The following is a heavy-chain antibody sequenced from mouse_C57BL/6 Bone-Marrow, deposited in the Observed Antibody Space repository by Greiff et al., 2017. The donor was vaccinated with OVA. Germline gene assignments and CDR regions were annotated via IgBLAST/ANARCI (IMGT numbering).Heavy chain of an antibody. J-gene: IGHJ4*01. Sequence: VQLQRSGPELVKPGASVKISCKASGYTFTDYYMNWVKQSHGKSLEWIGDINPNNGGTSYNQKFKGKATLTVDKSSSTAYMELRSLTSEDSAVYYCARREPYYYAMDYWGQGTSVTVSS. CDR3: ARREPYYYAMDY. CDR1: GYTFTDYY. V-gene: IGHV1-26*01. CDR2: INPNNGGT.